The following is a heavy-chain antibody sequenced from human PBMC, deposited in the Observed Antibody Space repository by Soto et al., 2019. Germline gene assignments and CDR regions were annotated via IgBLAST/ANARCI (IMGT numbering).Heavy chain of an antibody. CDR3: ARAVHYYYDSSGSYYGVFYFDY. D-gene: IGHD3-22*01. CDR2: MNPNSGNT. J-gene: IGHJ4*02. Sequence: QVQLVQSGAEVKKPGASVKVSCKASGYTFTSYDINWVRQATGQGFEWMGWMNPNSGNTGYAQKFQGRVTITRNTSISTAYMDLSSLRSEDTAVYYCARAVHYYYDSSGSYYGVFYFDYWGQGTLVTVSS. CDR1: GYTFTSYD. V-gene: IGHV1-8*01.